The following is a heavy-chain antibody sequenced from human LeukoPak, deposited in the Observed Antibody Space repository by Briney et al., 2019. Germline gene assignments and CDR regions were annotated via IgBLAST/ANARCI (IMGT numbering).Heavy chain of an antibody. CDR1: GGSISSYY. CDR2: IYYSGST. J-gene: IGHJ2*01. Sequence: SETLSLTCTVSGGSISSYYWSWIRQPPGKGLEWIGYIYYSGSTNYNPSLKSRVTMSVDTSKNQFSLKLSSVTAADTAVYYCARGGSYFFSRAFANWYFDLWGRGTLVTVSS. V-gene: IGHV4-59*12. D-gene: IGHD1-26*01. CDR3: ARGGSYFFSRAFANWYFDL.